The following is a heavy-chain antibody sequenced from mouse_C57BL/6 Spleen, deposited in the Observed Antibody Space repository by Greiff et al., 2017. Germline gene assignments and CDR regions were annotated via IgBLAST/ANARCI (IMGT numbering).Heavy chain of an antibody. V-gene: IGHV1-53*01. D-gene: IGHD2-5*01. Sequence: VQLQQPGTELVKPGASVKLSCKASGYTFTSYWMHWVKQRPGQGLEWIGTINPSNGGTNYTEKFKSKATLSVDKYSSTAYMQLSSLTSEDYAVYYCARGPTHYRNYEAWFADWGKGTLVTVSA. CDR1: GYTFTSYW. CDR2: INPSNGGT. CDR3: ARGPTHYRNYEAWFAD. J-gene: IGHJ3*01.